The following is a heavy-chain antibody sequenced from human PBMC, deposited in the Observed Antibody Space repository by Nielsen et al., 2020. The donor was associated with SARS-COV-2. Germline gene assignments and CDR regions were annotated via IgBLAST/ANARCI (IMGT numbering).Heavy chain of an antibody. D-gene: IGHD6-6*01. J-gene: IGHJ6*03. CDR3: ASDSDSSSSRYYYYYMDV. CDR2: ISSSSSYI. Sequence: VRQAPGKGLEWVSSISSSSSYIYYADSVKGRFTISRDNSKNTLYLQMNSLRAEDTAVYYCASDSDSSSSRYYYYYMDVWGKGTTVTVSS. V-gene: IGHV3-21*01.